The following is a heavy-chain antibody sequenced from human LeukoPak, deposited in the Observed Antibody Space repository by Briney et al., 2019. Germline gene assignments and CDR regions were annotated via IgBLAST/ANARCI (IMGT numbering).Heavy chain of an antibody. V-gene: IGHV4-34*01. CDR2: IYYSGST. D-gene: IGHD3-16*01. J-gene: IGHJ4*02. CDR1: GGSFSGYY. CDR3: AVALGYYFDY. Sequence: SETLSLTCAVYGGSFSGYYWSWIRQPPGKGLEWIGSIYYSGSTYYNPSLKSRVTISVDTSKNQFSLKLSSVTAADTAVYYCAVALGYYFDYWGQGTLVTVSS.